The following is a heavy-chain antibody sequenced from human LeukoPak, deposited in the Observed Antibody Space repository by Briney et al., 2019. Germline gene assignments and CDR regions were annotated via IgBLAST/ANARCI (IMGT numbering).Heavy chain of an antibody. CDR2: IKQDGSEK. J-gene: IGHJ5*02. D-gene: IGHD5-24*01. V-gene: IGHV3-7*05. Sequence: GGSLRLSCAASVFTFSNYWMIWVRQAPGKGLEWVGNIKQDGSEKRYADSVRGRFSISRDNAQTSLYLQMNSLRAEDTAVYYCARASDPWLQLTWGQGTLVTVSS. CDR1: VFTFSNYW. CDR3: ARASDPWLQLT.